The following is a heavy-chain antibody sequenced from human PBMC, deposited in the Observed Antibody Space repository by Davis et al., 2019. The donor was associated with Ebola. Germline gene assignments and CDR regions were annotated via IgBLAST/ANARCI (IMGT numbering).Heavy chain of an antibody. V-gene: IGHV3-11*04. J-gene: IGHJ6*02. D-gene: IGHD3-10*01. CDR2: ISSSGSSM. CDR1: GFTFSDYY. Sequence: GGSLRLSCAASGFTFSDYYMSWIRQAPGKGLEWLSYISSSGSSMNYADSVKGRFTISRDNAKNSLYLQMNSLRDEDTAMYYCARLNYYAHVWGQGTTVTVSS. CDR3: ARLNYYAHV.